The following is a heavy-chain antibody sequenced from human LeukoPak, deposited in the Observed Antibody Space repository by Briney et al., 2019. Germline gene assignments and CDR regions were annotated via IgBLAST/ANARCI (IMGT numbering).Heavy chain of an antibody. J-gene: IGHJ4*02. D-gene: IGHD5-18*01. V-gene: IGHV4-59*01. Sequence: PSETLSLTCTDSGGSISSYYWSWIRQPPGKGLEWIGYIYYSGSTTYTPSLKSRVTISVDTSKNQFSLKLSSVTAADTAVYYCARDPGPAIQLWFGYFDYWGQGTLVTVSS. CDR2: IYYSGST. CDR1: GGSISSYY. CDR3: ARDPGPAIQLWFGYFDY.